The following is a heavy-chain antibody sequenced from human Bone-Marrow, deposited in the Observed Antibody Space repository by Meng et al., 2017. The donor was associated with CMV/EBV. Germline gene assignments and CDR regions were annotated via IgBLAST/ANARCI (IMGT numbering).Heavy chain of an antibody. V-gene: IGHV3-20*04. CDR2: INWNGGST. D-gene: IGHD6-13*01. Sequence: GESLKISCAASGFTFDDYGMSWVRQAPGKGLEWVSGINWNGGSTGYADSVKGRFTISRDNAKNSLYLQMNSLRAEDTALYYCARDLFYSSSLNWFHPWGPGTLVTVSS. J-gene: IGHJ5*02. CDR1: GFTFDDYG. CDR3: ARDLFYSSSLNWFHP.